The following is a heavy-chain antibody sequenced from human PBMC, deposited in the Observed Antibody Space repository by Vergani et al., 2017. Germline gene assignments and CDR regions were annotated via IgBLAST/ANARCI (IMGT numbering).Heavy chain of an antibody. CDR2: ISSSSSTI. Sequence: EVQLVESGGGLVKPGGSLRLSCAASGFTFSSYSMNWVRQAPGKGLEWVSYISSSSSTIYYADSVKGRFTISRDNAKNSLYLQMNSLRAEDTAVYYCARDGIVVVPAAIRYYYYYMDVWGKGTTVTVSS. D-gene: IGHD2-2*02. J-gene: IGHJ6*03. CDR1: GFTFSSYS. CDR3: ARDGIVVVPAAIRYYYYYMDV. V-gene: IGHV3-48*01.